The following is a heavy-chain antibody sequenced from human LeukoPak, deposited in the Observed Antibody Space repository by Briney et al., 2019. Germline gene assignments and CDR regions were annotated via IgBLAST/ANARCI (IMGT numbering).Heavy chain of an antibody. CDR3: ASPYSSRPY. CDR1: GVAISGYW. D-gene: IGHD5-18*01. CDR2: IYSGGST. J-gene: IGHJ4*02. Sequence: HPGGSLRLSCAASGVAISGYWMSWVRQAPGKGLEWVSVIYSGGSTYYADSVKGRFTISRDNSKNTLYLQMNSLRAEDTAVYYCASPYSSRPYWGQGTLVTVSS. V-gene: IGHV3-66*01.